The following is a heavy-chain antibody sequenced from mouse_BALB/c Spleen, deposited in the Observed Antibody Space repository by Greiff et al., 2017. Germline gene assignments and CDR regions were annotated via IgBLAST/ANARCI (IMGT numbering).Heavy chain of an antibody. Sequence: EVKLVESGGGLVQPGGSMKLSCVASGFTFSNYWMNWVRQSPEKGLEWVAEIRLKSNNYATHYAESVKGRFTISRDDSKSSVYLQMNNLSAEDTGIYYCTRRDSFMDYWGQGTSVTVSS. CDR2: IRLKSNNYAT. CDR1: GFTFSNYW. V-gene: IGHV6-6*02. D-gene: IGHD3-3*01. CDR3: TRRDSFMDY. J-gene: IGHJ4*01.